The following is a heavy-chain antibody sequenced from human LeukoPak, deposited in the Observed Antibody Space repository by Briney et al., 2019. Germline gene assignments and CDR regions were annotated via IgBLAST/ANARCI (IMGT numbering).Heavy chain of an antibody. J-gene: IGHJ5*02. CDR3: ARGYYDILTGFAMPNDWFDP. V-gene: IGHV1-18*01. CDR1: GYTFTSYG. CDR2: ISAYNGNT. D-gene: IGHD3-9*01. Sequence: ASVKVSCKASGYTFTSYGISWVRQAPGQGLEWMGWISAYNGNTNYAQKLQGRVTMTTDTSTSTAYMELRSLRSDDTAVYYCARGYYDILTGFAMPNDWFDPWGQGTLVTVSS.